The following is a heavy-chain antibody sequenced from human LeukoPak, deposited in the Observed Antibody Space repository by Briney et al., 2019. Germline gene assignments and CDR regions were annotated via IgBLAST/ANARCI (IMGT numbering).Heavy chain of an antibody. J-gene: IGHJ4*02. CDR3: ASTGYCSGGSCYPGPY. CDR2: MNPNSGNT. V-gene: IGHV1-8*03. Sequence: GASVKVSCKASGYTFTSYDINWVRQATGQGLEWMGWMNPNSGNTGYAQKFQGRVTITRNTSISTAYMELSSLRSEDTAVYYCASTGYCSGGSCYPGPYWGQGTLVTVSS. CDR1: GYTFTSYD. D-gene: IGHD2-15*01.